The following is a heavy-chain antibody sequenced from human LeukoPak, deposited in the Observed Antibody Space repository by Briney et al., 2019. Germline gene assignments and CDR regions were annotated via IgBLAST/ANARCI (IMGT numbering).Heavy chain of an antibody. D-gene: IGHD4-17*01. CDR2: IRSKADGGTT. J-gene: IGHJ4*02. CDR3: TKDRDFGDYNYFDY. Sequence: PGGSLRLSCTASGFTFGDYAMSWVRQAPGKGLEWVGFIRSKADGGTTEYAASVKGRFTISRDDSKSIAYLQMNSLKTEDTAVYYCTKDRDFGDYNYFDYWGQGTLVTVSS. V-gene: IGHV3-49*04. CDR1: GFTFGDYA.